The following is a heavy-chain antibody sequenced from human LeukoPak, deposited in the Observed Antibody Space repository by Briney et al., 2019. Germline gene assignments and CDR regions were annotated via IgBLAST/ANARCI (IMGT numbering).Heavy chain of an antibody. J-gene: IGHJ4*02. D-gene: IGHD6-19*01. CDR1: GGSISSSSYY. CDR2: IYYSGST. V-gene: IGHV4-39*01. Sequence: PSETPSLTCTVSGGSISSSSYYWGWIRQPPGKGLEWIGSIYYSGSTYYNPSLKSRVTISVDTSKNQFSLKLSSVTAADTAVYYCARPIGRLAVAPDYWGQGTLVTVSS. CDR3: ARPIGRLAVAPDY.